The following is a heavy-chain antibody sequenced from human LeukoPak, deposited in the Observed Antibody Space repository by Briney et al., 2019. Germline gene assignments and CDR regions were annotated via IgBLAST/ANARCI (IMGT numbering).Heavy chain of an antibody. V-gene: IGHV1-69*01. CDR1: GGTFSSYA. D-gene: IGHD4-17*01. CDR3: ARQGFYGDFDY. CDR2: IIPIFGTA. J-gene: IGHJ4*02. Sequence: GASVKVSCKASGGTFSSYAISWVRPAPGQGLEWMGGIIPIFGTANYAQKFQGRVTITADESTSTAYMELSSLRSEDTAVYYCARQGFYGDFDYWGQGTLVTVSS.